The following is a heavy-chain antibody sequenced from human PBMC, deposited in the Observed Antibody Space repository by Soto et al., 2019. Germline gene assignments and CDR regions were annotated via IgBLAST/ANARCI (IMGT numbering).Heavy chain of an antibody. Sequence: ASVKVSCKASGNTFTSYDINWVRQATGQGLEWMGWMDPNSGNTGYAQKFQGRVTMTRNTSISTAYMELSSLRSEDTAVYYCARLQGSGIVDDAFDIWGQGTMVTVSS. CDR1: GNTFTSYD. J-gene: IGHJ3*02. V-gene: IGHV1-8*01. D-gene: IGHD3-10*01. CDR3: ARLQGSGIVDDAFDI. CDR2: MDPNSGNT.